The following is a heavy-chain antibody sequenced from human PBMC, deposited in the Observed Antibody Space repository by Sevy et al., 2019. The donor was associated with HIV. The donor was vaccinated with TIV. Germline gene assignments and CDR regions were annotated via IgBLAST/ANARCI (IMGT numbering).Heavy chain of an antibody. J-gene: IGHJ6*02. D-gene: IGHD1-26*01. CDR3: ARDRSCTWVYFYYGMDV. V-gene: IGHV3-23*01. CDR1: GFTFSTYA. CDR2: ISGSGVNT. Sequence: GGCLRLSCAASGFTFSTYAMSWVRQAPGKGLEWISGISGSGVNTYYADSVKGRFTISRDNSKNTLYLQMSSLRAGDTAIYYAARDRSCTWVYFYYGMDVWGQGTTVTVSS.